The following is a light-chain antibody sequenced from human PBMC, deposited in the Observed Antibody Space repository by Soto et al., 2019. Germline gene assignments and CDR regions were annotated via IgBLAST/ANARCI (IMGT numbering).Light chain of an antibody. CDR1: QSISSW. CDR2: KAS. J-gene: IGKJ1*01. V-gene: IGKV1-5*03. CDR3: QQYTTYSGT. Sequence: DIQMTQSPSTLSASVGDRGTITCRASQSISSWLAWYQQKPGKAPKLLIHKASILQSGVPSRFSGSESGTEFTLTISSLQPDDFATYYCQQYTTYSGTFGQGTMVEIK.